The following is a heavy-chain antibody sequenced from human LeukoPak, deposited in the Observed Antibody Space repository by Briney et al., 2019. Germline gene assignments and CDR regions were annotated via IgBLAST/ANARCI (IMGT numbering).Heavy chain of an antibody. D-gene: IGHD5-12*01. CDR3: ARGCGYSGHDCGY. CDR2: ITSSSSYI. CDR1: GFTFTSYT. J-gene: IGHJ4*02. Sequence: GGSLRLSCAASGFTFTSYTMNWVRQAPGKGLEWVSSITSSSSYIYYADSVKGRFTISRDNAKNSLYLQMNSLRAEDTAVYYCARGCGYSGHDCGYWGQGTLVTVSS. V-gene: IGHV3-21*01.